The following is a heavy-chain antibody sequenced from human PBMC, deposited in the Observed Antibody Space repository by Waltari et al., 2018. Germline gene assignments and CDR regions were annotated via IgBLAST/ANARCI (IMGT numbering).Heavy chain of an antibody. Sequence: QVLLVQSGAEVKKPGSSVKVSCRASGGTFPTYGISWGRQAPGQGLELMGKIILVLDTADYAQKCQGRVTITADKATDTVYMELSGLRSEDTATYYCATHDTFDIWGQGTFVRVSS. V-gene: IGHV1-69*04. J-gene: IGHJ3*02. CDR1: GGTFPTYG. CDR3: ATHDTFDI. CDR2: IILVLDTA. D-gene: IGHD1-1*01.